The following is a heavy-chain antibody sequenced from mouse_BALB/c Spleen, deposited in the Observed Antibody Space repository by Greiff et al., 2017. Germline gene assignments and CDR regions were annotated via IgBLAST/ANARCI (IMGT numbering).Heavy chain of an antibody. J-gene: IGHJ2*01. Sequence: VQLQESGAELVRPGASVTLSCKASGYTFTDYEMHWVKQTPVHGLEWIGAIDPETGGTAYNQKFKGKATLTADKSSSTAYMALRSLTSEDSAVYYCTRYGYYYFDYWGQGTTLTVSS. CDR3: TRYGYYYFDY. CDR1: GYTFTDYE. V-gene: IGHV1-15*01. D-gene: IGHD2-2*01. CDR2: IDPETGGT.